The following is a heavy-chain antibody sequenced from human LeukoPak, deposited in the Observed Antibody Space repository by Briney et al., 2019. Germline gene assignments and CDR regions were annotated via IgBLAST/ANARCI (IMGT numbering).Heavy chain of an antibody. Sequence: GGSLRLSCAASGFTVSSNYMSWVRQAPGKGLEWVSFIYSAGNTYYADFVKGRFTISRHTSKNTLYLQMSSLRAEDTAVYYCVNWDAVAANGGYWGQGTLVTVSS. CDR3: VNWDAVAANGGY. J-gene: IGHJ4*02. CDR1: GFTVSSNY. V-gene: IGHV3-53*04. D-gene: IGHD6-19*01. CDR2: IYSAGNT.